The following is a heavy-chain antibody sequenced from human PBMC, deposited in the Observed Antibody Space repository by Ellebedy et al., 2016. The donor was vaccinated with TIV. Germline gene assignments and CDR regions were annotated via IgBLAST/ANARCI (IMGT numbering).Heavy chain of an antibody. CDR1: GFNFSIFG. Sequence: GESLKISCAASGFNFSIFGMHWVRQAPGRGLEWVSFIKYDGSNNYYADSVKGRFTLSRDNSKNTLSLQMDSLRVEDTAVYYCAKETGGLDVWGQGTTVTVSS. CDR2: IKYDGSNN. J-gene: IGHJ6*02. V-gene: IGHV3-30*02. CDR3: AKETGGLDV.